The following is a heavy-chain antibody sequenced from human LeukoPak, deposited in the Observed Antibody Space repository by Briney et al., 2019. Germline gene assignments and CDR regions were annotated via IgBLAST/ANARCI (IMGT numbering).Heavy chain of an antibody. Sequence: GGSLRLSCAASGFTFSSYSMNWVRQAPGKGLEWVAFIRYDGSNKYYADSVKGRFTISRDNAKNSLYLQMNSLRAEDTAVYYCARLLKTYDYVWGSYGFDYWGQGTLVTVSS. J-gene: IGHJ4*02. CDR1: GFTFSSYS. V-gene: IGHV3-33*08. CDR2: IRYDGSNK. D-gene: IGHD3-16*01. CDR3: ARLLKTYDYVWGSYGFDY.